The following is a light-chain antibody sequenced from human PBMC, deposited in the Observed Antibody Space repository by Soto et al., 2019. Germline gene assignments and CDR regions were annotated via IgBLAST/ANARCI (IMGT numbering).Light chain of an antibody. CDR1: ESVSSNY. CDR3: QQYGTSPRT. CDR2: GAS. Sequence: EIVLTQSPGTLSLSPGEGATLSCRATESVSSNYLAWYQQKPGQAPRVLIYGASIRATGIPDRFSGSGSETDFTLTISRLEPEDFAVYYCQQYGTSPRTFGQGTKVDIK. V-gene: IGKV3-20*01. J-gene: IGKJ1*01.